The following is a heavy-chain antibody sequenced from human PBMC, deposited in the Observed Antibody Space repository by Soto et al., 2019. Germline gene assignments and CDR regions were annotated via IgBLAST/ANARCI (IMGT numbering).Heavy chain of an antibody. Sequence: EVQLVQSGAEVTKAGESLKISCKASGYSFSSYWIAWVRQMPGKGLEWMGFIYPGDGDTKYSPSFQGQVTISADKSISAVYLKCDTLKASDTAIYYCAKVGKWDLLYDNRFGSRGQENRVTVSS. CDR1: GYSFSSYW. CDR2: IYPGDGDT. D-gene: IGHD1-26*01. J-gene: IGHJ5*01. CDR3: AKVGKWDLLYDNRFGS. V-gene: IGHV5-51*03.